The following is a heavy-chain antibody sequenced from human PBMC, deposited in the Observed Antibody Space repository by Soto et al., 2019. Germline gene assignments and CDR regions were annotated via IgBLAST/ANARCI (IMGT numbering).Heavy chain of an antibody. J-gene: IGHJ3*02. CDR3: AREDTPMITGMDSFDI. CDR1: GFTFSRYW. V-gene: IGHV3-7*01. Sequence: EVQLVESGGGLVQPGGSLRLSCAASGFTFSRYWMNWVRQAPGKGLEWVANIKHDGSEENYVESVKGRFTISRDNAKNSLYLQMNSLRAEDTAVYFCAREDTPMITGMDSFDIWGPGTMVTVSS. CDR2: IKHDGSEE. D-gene: IGHD5-18*01.